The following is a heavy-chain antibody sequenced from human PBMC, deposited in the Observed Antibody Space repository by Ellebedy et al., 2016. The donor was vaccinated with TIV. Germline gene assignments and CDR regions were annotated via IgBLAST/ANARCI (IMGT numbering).Heavy chain of an antibody. V-gene: IGHV3-23*01. CDR2: ISGRGGST. D-gene: IGHD6-6*01. CDR1: GFTFSSYA. Sequence: GGSLRLSXAASGFTFSSYAMSWVRQAPGKGLEWVSAISGRGGSTYYADSVKGRFTISRDNSKNTLYLQMNSRRAEDTAVYYCAKDSPRYGAARHEHFDYWGQGTLVTVSS. CDR3: AKDSPRYGAARHEHFDY. J-gene: IGHJ4*02.